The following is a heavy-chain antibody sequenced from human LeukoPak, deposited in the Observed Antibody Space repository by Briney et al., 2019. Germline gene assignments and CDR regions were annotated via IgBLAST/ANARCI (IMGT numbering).Heavy chain of an antibody. CDR3: ASPYSTSWNDAYDV. Sequence: GGSLRLSCAASGFSFNTYTMNWVRQAPGRGLGWVASISSTGSYIYYADSVRGRFTISRDNAENSLYLQMNNLRAEDTAVFYCASPYSTSWNDAYDVWGQGTMVTVSS. J-gene: IGHJ3*01. V-gene: IGHV3-21*01. CDR1: GFSFNTYT. CDR2: ISSTGSYI. D-gene: IGHD6-13*01.